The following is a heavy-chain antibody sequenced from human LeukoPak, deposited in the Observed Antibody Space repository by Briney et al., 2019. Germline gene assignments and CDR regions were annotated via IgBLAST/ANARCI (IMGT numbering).Heavy chain of an antibody. J-gene: IGHJ4*02. CDR3: AKDRGPELRYFDTQEY. CDR1: GFTFSYYG. V-gene: IGHV3-30*18. CDR2: ISNDGSNK. Sequence: QPGRSLRLSCAASGFTFSYYGMHWVRQAPGKGLEWVAVISNDGSNKYYADSMKGRFTISRDNSKNTLYLQMNSLRAEDTAVHYCAKDRGPELRYFDTQEYWGQGTLVTVSS. D-gene: IGHD3-9*01.